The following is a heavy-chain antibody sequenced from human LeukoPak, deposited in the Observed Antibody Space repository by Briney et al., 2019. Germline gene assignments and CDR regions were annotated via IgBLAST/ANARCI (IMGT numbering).Heavy chain of an antibody. J-gene: IGHJ4*02. CDR3: ARGGTAMAYEN. CDR1: GYIFTSYA. CDR2: INAGNGNT. D-gene: IGHD5-18*01. Sequence: ASVKVSCKASGYIFTSYAMHWMRQAPGQRLEWMGWINAGNGNTKYSQELQGRVTFTRDTSASTAYMELRSLRSEDMAVYYCARGGTAMAYENWGRGTLVTVSS. V-gene: IGHV1-3*03.